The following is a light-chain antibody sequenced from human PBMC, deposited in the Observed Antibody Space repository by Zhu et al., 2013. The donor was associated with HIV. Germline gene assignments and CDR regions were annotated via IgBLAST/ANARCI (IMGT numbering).Light chain of an antibody. CDR2: GAS. V-gene: IGKV3-20*01. CDR3: QQYGRSPRT. Sequence: EIVMTQSPATLSVSPGERATLSCTASQSIGFKMAWYQHKPGQAPRLLISGASTRATGIPDRFSGSASGTDFTLTISRLEPEDFAVYYCQQYGRSPRTFGQGTKVEIK. CDR1: QSIGFK. J-gene: IGKJ1*01.